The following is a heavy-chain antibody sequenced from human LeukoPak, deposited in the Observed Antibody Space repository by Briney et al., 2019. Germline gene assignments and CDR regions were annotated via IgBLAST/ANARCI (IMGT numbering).Heavy chain of an antibody. CDR2: INPNSGGT. D-gene: IGHD3-3*01. CDR3: ARSNIRFLEVMNAFDI. J-gene: IGHJ3*02. Sequence: ASVKVSCKASGYTFTGYYMHWVRQAPGQGLEWMGWINPNSGGTNYAQKFQGRVTITRDTSASTAYMELSSLRSEDMAVYYCARSNIRFLEVMNAFDIWGQGTMVTVSS. V-gene: IGHV1-2*02. CDR1: GYTFTGYY.